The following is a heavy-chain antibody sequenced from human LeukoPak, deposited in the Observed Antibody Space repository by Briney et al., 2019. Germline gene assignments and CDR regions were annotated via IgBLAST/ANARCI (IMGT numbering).Heavy chain of an antibody. CDR1: GFMFAGYA. Sequence: GGSLRLSCAASGFMFAGYAMSWVRQAPGRGLEWVATIRASGDSTYLSDSVKGRFTISRDNSRKTLFLQLNSLRAEDTAIYYCAXXSGRGSXTXDCWGXGXLVXV. CDR2: IRASGDST. CDR3: AXXSGRGSXTXDC. J-gene: IGHJ4*01. V-gene: IGHV3-23*01. D-gene: IGHD3-16*01.